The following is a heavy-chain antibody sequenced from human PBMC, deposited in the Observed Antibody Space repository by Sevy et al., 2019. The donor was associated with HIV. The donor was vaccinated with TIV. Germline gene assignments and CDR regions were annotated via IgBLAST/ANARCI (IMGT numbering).Heavy chain of an antibody. V-gene: IGHV3-43D*03. Sequence: GGSLRLSCAASGFTFDKTAMHWVRQAPGKGLEWVSVISCDGRATYYAESVKGRFTVSRDNNKNSLFLQMNSLRVEDAALYYCAKGHPFGCSSIIFDFWGQGTLVTVSS. D-gene: IGHD2-2*01. CDR2: ISCDGRAT. J-gene: IGHJ4*02. CDR3: AKGHPFGCSSIIFDF. CDR1: GFTFDKTA.